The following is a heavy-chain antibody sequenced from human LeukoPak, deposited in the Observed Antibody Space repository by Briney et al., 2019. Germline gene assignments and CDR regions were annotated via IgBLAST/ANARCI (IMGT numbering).Heavy chain of an antibody. J-gene: IGHJ4*02. CDR2: ISYSGST. Sequence: SETLSLTCTVSGASISSSTYYWAWIRQPPGKGLEWIGSISYSGSTFYNPSLKSRITISLDTSKNQFSVKLSSVTAADTAVYYCARDPSAMEGLGFDYWGQGTLVTVSS. D-gene: IGHD2-2*01. CDR3: ARDPSAMEGLGFDY. V-gene: IGHV4-39*02. CDR1: GASISSSTYY.